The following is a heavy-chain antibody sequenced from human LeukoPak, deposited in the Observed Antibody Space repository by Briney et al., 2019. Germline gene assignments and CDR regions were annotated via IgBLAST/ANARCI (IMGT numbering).Heavy chain of an antibody. CDR1: GGSISSYY. CDR2: IYYSGST. Sequence: SETLSLTCTVSGGSISSYYWNWIRRPPGKGLEWIGYIYYSGSTNYNPSLKSRVTISVDTSKNQFSLKMSSVTAADPAVYYCARGRDGHLNNWCHPWRQGTLEIVSS. V-gene: IGHV4-59*01. CDR3: ARGRDGHLNNWCHP. D-gene: IGHD5-24*01. J-gene: IGHJ5*02.